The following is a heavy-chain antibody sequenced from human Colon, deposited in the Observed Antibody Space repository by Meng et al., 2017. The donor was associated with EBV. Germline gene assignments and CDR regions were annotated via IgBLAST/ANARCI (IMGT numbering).Heavy chain of an antibody. V-gene: IGHV3-15*01. CDR1: GFTFTNSH. J-gene: IGHJ4*02. CDR3: TDVGGDMI. CDR2: IKRASDGGTT. Sequence: EVALVGSGGGLVKPGDSLRLSCAASGFTFTNSHMTWVRQAPGKGLEWVGRIKRASDGGTTDYAAPVKGRFTISRDDSKSTVYLQMNSLKSEDTGVYYCTDVGGDMIWGQGTLVTVSS. D-gene: IGHD3-10*01.